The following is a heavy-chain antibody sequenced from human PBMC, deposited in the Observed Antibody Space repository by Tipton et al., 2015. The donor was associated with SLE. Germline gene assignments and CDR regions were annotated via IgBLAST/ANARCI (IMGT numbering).Heavy chain of an antibody. D-gene: IGHD3-3*01. V-gene: IGHV3-49*04. CDR1: GFTFGDYA. J-gene: IGHJ6*03. CDR2: IRSKAYGGTT. Sequence: SLRLSCTASGFTFGDYAMSWVRQAPGKGLGWVGFIRSKAYGGTTEYAASVKGRFTISRDDSKSIAYLQMNSLRTEDTAVYYCTRDSQRGITIFGVNYYYMDVWGKGTTVTVSS. CDR3: TRDSQRGITIFGVNYYYMDV.